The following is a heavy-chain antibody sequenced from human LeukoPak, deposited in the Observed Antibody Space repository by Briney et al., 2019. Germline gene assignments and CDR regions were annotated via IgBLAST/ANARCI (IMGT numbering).Heavy chain of an antibody. Sequence: GASVKVSCKASGYTFTNNYIHWVRQAPGQGLEWLGWINPNSGDTRYEPKFQGRVTMTGDTSITTVYMELSSLRSDDTAVYFYARDYRGNSFDYWGQGTLVTVSS. CDR3: ARDYRGNSFDY. D-gene: IGHD2-21*01. V-gene: IGHV1-2*02. CDR1: GYTFTNNY. CDR2: INPNSGDT. J-gene: IGHJ4*02.